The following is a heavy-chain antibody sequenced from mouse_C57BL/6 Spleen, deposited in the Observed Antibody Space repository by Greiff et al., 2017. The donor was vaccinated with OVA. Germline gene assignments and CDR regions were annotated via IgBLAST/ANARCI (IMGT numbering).Heavy chain of an antibody. CDR2: IDPANANT. V-gene: IGHV14-3*01. D-gene: IGHD2-2*01. CDR1: GFNIKDTY. J-gene: IGHJ2*01. Sequence: EVKLMESVTELVRPGASVKLSCTTSGFNIKDTYMHWVKQRPEQGLEWIGRIDPANANTRYGPKFQGKATITADTSSNTAYLHLSSLTSEDTAIYYCARYYGYDDGYYFDYWGQGTTLTVSS. CDR3: ARYYGYDDGYYFDY.